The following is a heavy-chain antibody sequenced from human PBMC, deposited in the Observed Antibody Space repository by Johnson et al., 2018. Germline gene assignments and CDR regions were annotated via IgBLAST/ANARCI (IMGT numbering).Heavy chain of an antibody. Sequence: VQLVETGGGLVKPGGSLRLSCAASGFTFSSYTMNWVRQAPGKGLEWVASISSSSSYIYYADSMKGRLTISRDNAKNSLYLQMNSLRAEDTAVYYCARDSGIDIVVVVAASYFDYWGQGTLVTVSS. CDR3: ARDSGIDIVVVVAASYFDY. J-gene: IGHJ4*02. CDR1: GFTFSSYT. D-gene: IGHD2-15*01. CDR2: ISSSSSYI. V-gene: IGHV3-21*01.